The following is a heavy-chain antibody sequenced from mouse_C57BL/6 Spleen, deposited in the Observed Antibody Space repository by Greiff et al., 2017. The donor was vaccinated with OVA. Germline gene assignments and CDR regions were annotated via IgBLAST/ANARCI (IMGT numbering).Heavy chain of an antibody. CDR1: GFNIKDDY. J-gene: IGHJ2*01. D-gene: IGHD2-12*01. Sequence: VQLKESGAELVRPGASVKLSCTASGFNIKDDYMHWVKQRPEQGLEWIGWIDPENGDTEYASKFQGKATITADTSSNTAYLQLSSLTSEDTAVYYCTTPYYSDYWGQGTTLTVSS. CDR2: IDPENGDT. CDR3: TTPYYSDY. V-gene: IGHV14-4*01.